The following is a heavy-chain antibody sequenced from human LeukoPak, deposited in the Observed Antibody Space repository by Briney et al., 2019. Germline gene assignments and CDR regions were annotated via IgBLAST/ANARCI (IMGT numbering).Heavy chain of an antibody. J-gene: IGHJ4*02. D-gene: IGHD4-17*01. V-gene: IGHV3-13*04. CDR2: IRPTGDT. CDR1: GFTFSNYD. CDR3: ARGPARTVTTGYYFDY. Sequence: GGSLRLSCAASGFTFSNYDMHWVRQAAGKGLEWVSAIRPTGDTYYPGSVEGRFTISREDATNSLYLQMNYLRAGDTAVYYCARGPARTVTTGYYFDYWGQGTLVTVSS.